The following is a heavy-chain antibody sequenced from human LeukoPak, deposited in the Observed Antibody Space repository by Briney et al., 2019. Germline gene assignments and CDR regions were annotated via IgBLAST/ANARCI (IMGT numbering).Heavy chain of an antibody. J-gene: IGHJ6*03. CDR1: GFIVSSSY. CDR3: ARSTRDGYNHYHYYYMDV. V-gene: IGHV3-53*01. CDR2: IYSGGHT. Sequence: PGGSLRLSCAASGFIVSSSYMNWVRQAPGKGLGWVSVIYSGGHTYYTDSVKGRFTISRDNSNNTLYLYMNSLRPDDTAVYYCARSTRDGYNHYHYYYMDVWGKGTTVTVSS. D-gene: IGHD5-24*01.